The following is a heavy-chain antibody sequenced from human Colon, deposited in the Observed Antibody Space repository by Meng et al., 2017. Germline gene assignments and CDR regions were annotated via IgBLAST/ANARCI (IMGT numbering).Heavy chain of an antibody. D-gene: IGHD4-23*01. V-gene: IGHV7-4-1*02. J-gene: IGHJ4*02. CDR3: ARHNGNSDFDY. CDR2: INMYTAEP. Sequence: QVQLVQSGSELKKPGASVKISYKASGYSFRPYAINWVRHIPGQGLQWMGWINMYTAEPSYVEGFTGRFVFSLDISVSTAYLEISNLKAEDTALYFCARHNGNSDFDYWGQGTLVTVSS. CDR1: GYSFRPYA.